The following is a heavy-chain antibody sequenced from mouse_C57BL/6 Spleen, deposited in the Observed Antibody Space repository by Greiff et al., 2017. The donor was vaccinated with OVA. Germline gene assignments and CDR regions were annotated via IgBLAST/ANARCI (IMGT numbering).Heavy chain of an antibody. J-gene: IGHJ2*01. D-gene: IGHD1-1*01. CDR1: DYAFSSYW. V-gene: IGHV1-80*01. CDR3: ARDPYYYGSSYGGVSFDY. CDR2: IYPGDGDT. Sequence: QVQLQQSGAELVKPGASVKISCKASDYAFSSYWMNWVKQRPGKGLEWIGQIYPGDGDTNYNGKFKGKATLTADKSSSTAYMQLSSLTSEDSAVYFCARDPYYYGSSYGGVSFDYWGQGTTLTVSS.